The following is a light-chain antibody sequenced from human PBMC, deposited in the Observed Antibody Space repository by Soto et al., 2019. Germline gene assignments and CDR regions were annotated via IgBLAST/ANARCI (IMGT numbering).Light chain of an antibody. Sequence: DIVMTQTPLSSPVTLGQAASISCRSSQSLVHSDGNTYLSWFQQRPGQPPRLLIYKVSDRFSGVPERFSGSGAGTDFTLTISRVEAEDFATYYCQQYNSFPPAFGQGTKV. CDR1: QSLVHSDGNTY. CDR2: KVS. V-gene: IGKV2-24*01. CDR3: QQYNSFPPA. J-gene: IGKJ1*01.